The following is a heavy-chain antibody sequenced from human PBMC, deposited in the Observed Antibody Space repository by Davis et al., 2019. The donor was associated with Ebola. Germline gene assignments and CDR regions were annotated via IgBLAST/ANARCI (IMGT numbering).Heavy chain of an antibody. J-gene: IGHJ6*02. CDR1: GFTFSSYA. CDR2: IKQDGSEK. CDR3: ARATKMDV. V-gene: IGHV3-7*01. Sequence: GESLKISCAASGFTFSSYAMSWVRQAPGKGLEWVANIKQDGSEKYYVDSVKGRFTISRDNSKNTLYLQMNSLRAEDTAVYYCARATKMDVWGQGTTVTVSS.